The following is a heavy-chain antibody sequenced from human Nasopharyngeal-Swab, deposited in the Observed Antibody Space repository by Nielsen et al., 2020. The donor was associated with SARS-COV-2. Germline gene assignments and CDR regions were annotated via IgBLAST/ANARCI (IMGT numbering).Heavy chain of an antibody. CDR3: VRPGIAVAGTRWFDP. D-gene: IGHD6-19*01. J-gene: IGHJ5*02. V-gene: IGHV3-23*01. CDR1: GFTFSSYA. CDR2: TGASGNGG. Sequence: GESLKISCAASGFTFSSYAMSWVRQAPGKGLEWVSATGASGNGGYYTDSVRGRFIISRHNSKNTLYLQLNSLRAEDTALYYCVRPGIAVAGTRWFDPWGQGTLVTVSS.